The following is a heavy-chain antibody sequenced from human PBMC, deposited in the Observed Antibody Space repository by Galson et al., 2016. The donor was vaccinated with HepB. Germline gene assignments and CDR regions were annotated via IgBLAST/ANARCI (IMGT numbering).Heavy chain of an antibody. CDR1: GGSISSSSYY. J-gene: IGHJ4*02. CDR2: IFHTGST. Sequence: SETLSLTCTVSGGSISSSSYYWGWIRQPPGKGLEWIGSIFHTGSTYYNPSLKSRVTISVNTSKNQFSLKLSSVTAADTAVDYCARHPHWAPAGTHYDYWGQGILVTVSS. V-gene: IGHV4-39*01. D-gene: IGHD6-13*01. CDR3: ARHPHWAPAGTHYDY.